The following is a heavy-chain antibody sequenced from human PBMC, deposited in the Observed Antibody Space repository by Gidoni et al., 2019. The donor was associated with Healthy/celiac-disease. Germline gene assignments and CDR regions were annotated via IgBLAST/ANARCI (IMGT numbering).Heavy chain of an antibody. CDR3: AREGSSSWAYYYYGMDV. CDR2: VSAYNGNT. V-gene: IGHV1-18*01. Sequence: QLQLVQSGSEVKKPGASVKVSCKASGYTLNSYGMRWVRQAPGQGLEWMGWVSAYNGNTNYAQKLQGRVTMTTDTSTSTAYMELRSLRSDDTAVYYCAREGSSSWAYYYYGMDVWGQGTTVTVSS. D-gene: IGHD6-13*01. CDR1: GYTLNSYG. J-gene: IGHJ6*02.